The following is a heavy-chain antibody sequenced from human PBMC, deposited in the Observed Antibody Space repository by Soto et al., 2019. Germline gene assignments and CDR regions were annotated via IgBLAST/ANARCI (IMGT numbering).Heavy chain of an antibody. Sequence: GASVKVSCKASGGTFSSYTISWVRQAPGQGLEWMGRIIPILGIANYAQKFQGRVTITADKSTSTAYMELSSLRSEDTAVYYCARDSCSGGSCYLTHDYWGQGTLVIVSS. CDR2: IIPILGIA. CDR3: ARDSCSGGSCYLTHDY. D-gene: IGHD2-15*01. CDR1: GGTFSSYT. J-gene: IGHJ4*02. V-gene: IGHV1-69*04.